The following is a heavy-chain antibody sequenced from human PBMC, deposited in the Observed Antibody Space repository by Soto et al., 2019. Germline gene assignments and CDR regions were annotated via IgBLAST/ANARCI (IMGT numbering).Heavy chain of an antibody. CDR3: ARDRWEYSGYDSCYYYYGMDV. Sequence: EVQLVESGGGLVQPGGSLRLSCAASGFTFSSYSMNWVRQAPGKGLEWVSYISSSSSTIYYADSVKGRFTISRDNAKNSLYLQMNSLRDEDTAVYYCARDRWEYSGYDSCYYYYGMDVWGQGTTVTVSS. V-gene: IGHV3-48*02. CDR1: GFTFSSYS. J-gene: IGHJ6*02. CDR2: ISSSSSTI. D-gene: IGHD5-12*01.